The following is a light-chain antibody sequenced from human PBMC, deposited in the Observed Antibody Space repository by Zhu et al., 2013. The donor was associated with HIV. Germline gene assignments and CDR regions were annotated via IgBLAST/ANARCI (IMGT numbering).Light chain of an antibody. CDR1: QSVLSSSNNKNY. CDR3: QQYYSSPPWT. V-gene: IGKV4-1*01. CDR2: WAS. Sequence: DIVMTQSPDSLAVSPGERATINCKSSQSVLSSSNNKNYIAWYQQKPGQPPKLLIYWASTRESGVPDRFSGSGSGTDFTLTISSLQAEDVAVYYCQQYYSSPPWTFGQGTKLEIK. J-gene: IGKJ2*02.